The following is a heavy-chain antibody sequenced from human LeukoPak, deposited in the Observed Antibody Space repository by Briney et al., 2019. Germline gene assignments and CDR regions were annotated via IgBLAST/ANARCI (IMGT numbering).Heavy chain of an antibody. CDR1: GYSISSGYY. CDR2: IYHSGST. V-gene: IGHV4-38-2*01. Sequence: SETLSLTCAVSGYSISSGYYWGWIRQPPGKGLEWIGSIYHSGSTYYNPSLKSRVTISVDTSKNQFSLKLSSVTAADTAVYYGARTHSTNWFDPWGQGTLVTVSS. D-gene: IGHD2/OR15-2a*01. CDR3: ARTHSTNWFDP. J-gene: IGHJ5*02.